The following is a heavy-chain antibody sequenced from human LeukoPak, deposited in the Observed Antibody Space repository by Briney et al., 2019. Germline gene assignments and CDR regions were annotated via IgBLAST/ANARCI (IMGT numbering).Heavy chain of an antibody. V-gene: IGHV3-30*18. CDR2: ISYDGSNK. J-gene: IGHJ4*02. CDR1: GFTFSSYG. Sequence: PGGSLRLSCAASGFTFSSYGMHWVRQAPGKGLEWVAVISYDGSNKYYADSVKGRFTISRDNSKNTLYLQMNSLRAEDTAVYYCAKDSTTVTTDSRGHDYWGQGTLVTVSS. CDR3: AKDSTTVTTDSRGHDY. D-gene: IGHD4-17*01.